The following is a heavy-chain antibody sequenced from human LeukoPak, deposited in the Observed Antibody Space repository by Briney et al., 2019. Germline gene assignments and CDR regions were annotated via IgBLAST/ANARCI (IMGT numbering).Heavy chain of an antibody. D-gene: IGHD6-13*01. Sequence: GGSLRLSCAASGFTFSSYAMSWVRQALGKGLEWVSAIDGGGGTTSYADSVKGRFTISRDNSKDTLYLQMNSLRAEDTAVYYCARGVAVSSRIAAVWGQGTLVTVSS. CDR3: ARGVAVSSRIAAV. J-gene: IGHJ4*02. CDR1: GFTFSSYA. CDR2: IDGGGGTT. V-gene: IGHV3-23*01.